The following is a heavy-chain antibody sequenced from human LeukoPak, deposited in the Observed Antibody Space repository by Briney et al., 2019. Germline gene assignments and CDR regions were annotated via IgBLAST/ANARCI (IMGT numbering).Heavy chain of an antibody. CDR1: GFTFTTNA. J-gene: IGHJ4*02. CDR3: AKCGNSGCNLIDY. V-gene: IGHV3-23*01. CDR2: ISGRTGAT. D-gene: IGHD5-12*01. Sequence: GRSLRLSCAASGFTFTTNAMSWVRQAPGKGLEWVSAISGRTGATYYADSEKGRFTISRDNSKSTLYLQMDSLRAEDTAVYYCAKCGNSGCNLIDYWGQGTLVTVSS.